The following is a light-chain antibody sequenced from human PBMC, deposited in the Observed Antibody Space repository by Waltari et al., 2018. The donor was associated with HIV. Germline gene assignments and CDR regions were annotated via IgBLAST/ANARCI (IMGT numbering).Light chain of an antibody. J-gene: IGLJ1*01. V-gene: IGLV3-19*01. CDR3: NSRDRSGYSYV. CDR2: GKN. Sequence: SSELTQDPSVSVALGQPATIPCQGDSLRSYYVSWYQQKPGRAPLLIISGKNNRPSGIPDRFSGCSSGHTAYLTNTGDQADDEADYYGNSRDRSGYSYVFGTGTKVTIL. CDR1: SLRSYY.